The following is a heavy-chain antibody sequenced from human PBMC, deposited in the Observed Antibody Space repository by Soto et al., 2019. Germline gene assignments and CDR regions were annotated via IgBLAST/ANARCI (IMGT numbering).Heavy chain of an antibody. CDR1: GFTFSSYD. Sequence: EVQLVESGGGLVQPGGSLRLSCAASGFTFSSYDMHWVRQATGKGLEWVSAIGTAGDTYYPGSVKGRFTISRENAKNSLDLQMNSLRAEDTAVYYCARGPHSSSGGADAFDIWGQGTMVTVSS. J-gene: IGHJ3*02. D-gene: IGHD6-6*01. V-gene: IGHV3-13*01. CDR2: IGTAGDT. CDR3: ARGPHSSSGGADAFDI.